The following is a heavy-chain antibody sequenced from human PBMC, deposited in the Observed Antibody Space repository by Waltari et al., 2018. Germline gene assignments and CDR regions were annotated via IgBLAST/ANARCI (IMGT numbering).Heavy chain of an antibody. V-gene: IGHV4-31*03. CDR1: GGSISSGGYY. CDR2: IYYSGST. D-gene: IGHD1-26*01. Sequence: QVQLQESGPGLVKPSQTLSLTCPVSGGSISSGGYYWSWIRQHPGKGLEWIGYIYYSGSTYYNPSLKSRVTISVDTSKNQFSLKLSSVTAADTAVYYCARDRGSGSYYSGDAFDIWGQGTMVTVSS. CDR3: ARDRGSGSYYSGDAFDI. J-gene: IGHJ3*02.